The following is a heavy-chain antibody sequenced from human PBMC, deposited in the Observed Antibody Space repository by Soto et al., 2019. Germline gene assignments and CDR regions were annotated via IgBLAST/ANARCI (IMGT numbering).Heavy chain of an antibody. D-gene: IGHD3-10*01. J-gene: IGHJ4*02. CDR3: ARSAGSGSYRNYYFDY. CDR2: ISSSSSYI. V-gene: IGHV3-21*01. Sequence: INLKHKSPGKGLEWVSCISSSSSYIYYADSVKGRFTISRDNAKNSLYLQMNSLRAEDTAVYYCARSAGSGSYRNYYFDYWGQEALVTVSS.